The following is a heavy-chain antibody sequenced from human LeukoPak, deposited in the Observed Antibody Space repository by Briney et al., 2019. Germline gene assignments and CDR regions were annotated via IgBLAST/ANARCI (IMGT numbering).Heavy chain of an antibody. Sequence: PGRSLRLSCAASGFTFSSYGMHWVRQAPGKGLEWVAVIWYDGSNKYYADSVKGRFTISRDNSKNTLYLQMNSLRAEDTAVYYCARDRRSNMLWDNDAFDIWGQGTMVTVSS. CDR3: ARDRRSNMLWDNDAFDI. V-gene: IGHV3-33*01. CDR1: GFTFSSYG. D-gene: IGHD3-10*02. CDR2: IWYDGSNK. J-gene: IGHJ3*02.